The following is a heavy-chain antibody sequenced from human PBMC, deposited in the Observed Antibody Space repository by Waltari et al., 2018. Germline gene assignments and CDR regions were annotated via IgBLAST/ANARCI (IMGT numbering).Heavy chain of an antibody. D-gene: IGHD3-10*01. CDR2: INHRGST. CDR1: GGSFSGYY. J-gene: IGHJ5*02. V-gene: IGHV4-34*01. CDR3: ARGRVTTMVRGARGCWFDP. Sequence: QVQLQQWGAGLLKPSETLSLTCAVYGGSFSGYYWSWIRQPPGKGLEWIGEINHRGSTNYNPSLKSRVTISVDTSKNQFSLKLSSVTAADTAVYYCARGRVTTMVRGARGCWFDPWGQGTLVTVSS.